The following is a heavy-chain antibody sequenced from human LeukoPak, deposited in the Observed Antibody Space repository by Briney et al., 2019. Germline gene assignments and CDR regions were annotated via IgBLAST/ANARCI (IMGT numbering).Heavy chain of an antibody. CDR2: IYYSGST. J-gene: IGHJ6*02. V-gene: IGHV4-59*01. CDR3: ARVVAAAGTGGWYYGMDV. Sequence: SETLSLTCTVSGGSISSYYWSWIRQPPGKGLEWIGYIYYSGSTNYNPSLKSRVTISVDTSKNQFSLKLSSVTAADTAVYYCARVVAAAGTGGWYYGMDVWGQGTTVTVSS. D-gene: IGHD6-13*01. CDR1: GGSISSYY.